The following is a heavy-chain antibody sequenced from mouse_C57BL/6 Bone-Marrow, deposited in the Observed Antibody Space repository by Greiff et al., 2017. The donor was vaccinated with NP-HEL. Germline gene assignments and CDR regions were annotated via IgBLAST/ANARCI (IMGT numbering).Heavy chain of an antibody. Sequence: VQLQQSGAELVKPGASVKLSCTASGFNIKDYYMHWVKQRTEQGLEWIGRLDPEDGETKYAPKFPGKATITADTSSNTAYLQLSSLKDEDTAVYYCAPIYYDYDDGYYFDYWGQGTTLTVSS. CDR1: GFNIKDYY. CDR3: APIYYDYDDGYYFDY. V-gene: IGHV14-2*01. CDR2: LDPEDGET. J-gene: IGHJ2*01. D-gene: IGHD2-4*01.